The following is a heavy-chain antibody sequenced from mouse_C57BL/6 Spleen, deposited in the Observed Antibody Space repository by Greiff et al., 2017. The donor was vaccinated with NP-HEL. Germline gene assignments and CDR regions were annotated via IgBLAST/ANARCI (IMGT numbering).Heavy chain of an antibody. V-gene: IGHV1-69*01. Sequence: VQLQQPGAELVMPGASVKLSCKASGYTFTSYWMHWVKQRPGQGLEWIGEIDPSDSYTNYNQKFKGKSTLTVDKSSSTAYMQLSSLTSEDSAVYYCARGLITTVVAGDYWGQGTTLTVSS. CDR1: GYTFTSYW. D-gene: IGHD1-1*01. J-gene: IGHJ2*01. CDR2: IDPSDSYT. CDR3: ARGLITTVVAGDY.